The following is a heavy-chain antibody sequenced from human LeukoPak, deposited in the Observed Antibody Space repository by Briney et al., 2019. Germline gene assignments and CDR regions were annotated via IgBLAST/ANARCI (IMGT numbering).Heavy chain of an antibody. V-gene: IGHV4-59*01. CDR3: ARRGYSGYDYYYYYMDV. J-gene: IGHJ6*03. CDR1: GGSISSYY. Sequence: PSETLSLTCTVSGGSISSYYWSWIRQPPGKGLEWIGYIYYSGSTNYNPSLKSRVTISVDTSKNQFSLKLSSVTAADTVVYYCARRGYSGYDYYYYYMDVWGKGTTVTVSS. CDR2: IYYSGST. D-gene: IGHD5-12*01.